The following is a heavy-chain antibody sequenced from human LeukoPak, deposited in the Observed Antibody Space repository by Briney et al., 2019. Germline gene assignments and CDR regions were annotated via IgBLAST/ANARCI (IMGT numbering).Heavy chain of an antibody. J-gene: IGHJ4*02. V-gene: IGHV1-18*01. D-gene: IGHD3-16*02. Sequence: GASVKVSCKASGYTFTSYGISWVRQAPGQGLEWMGWISAYNGNTNYAQKLQGRVTMTTDTSTSTAYMELRSLRSDDTAVYYCARAVTTFGGVIVYFDYWGQGTLVTVSS. CDR1: GYTFTSYG. CDR3: ARAVTTFGGVIVYFDY. CDR2: ISAYNGNT.